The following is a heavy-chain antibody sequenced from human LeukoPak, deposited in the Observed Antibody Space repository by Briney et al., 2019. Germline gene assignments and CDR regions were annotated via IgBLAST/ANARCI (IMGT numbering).Heavy chain of an antibody. J-gene: IGHJ3*02. Sequence: ASVKVSCKASGYTFTSYGISWVRQAPGQGLEWMGWISAYNGNTNYAQKLQGRVTMTTDTSTSTAYMELRSLRSDDTAVYYCARDKTRRYYILTGYYNVEQYALDIWGQGTMVTVSS. CDR1: GYTFTSYG. D-gene: IGHD3-9*01. CDR2: ISAYNGNT. CDR3: ARDKTRRYYILTGYYNVEQYALDI. V-gene: IGHV1-18*01.